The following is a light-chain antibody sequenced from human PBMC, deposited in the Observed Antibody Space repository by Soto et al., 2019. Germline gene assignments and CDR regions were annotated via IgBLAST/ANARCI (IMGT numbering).Light chain of an antibody. V-gene: IGKV3-15*01. CDR1: QSVSSN. CDR2: GAS. Sequence: EIVMTQSPATLSVSPGERATLPCRASQSVSSNLAWYQKKPGHAPSILIYGASTRATGIPARFSGSGSGTDFNLTISRLQTDDFAVYECQQYNNWTRTFGQGTKV. J-gene: IGKJ1*01. CDR3: QQYNNWTRT.